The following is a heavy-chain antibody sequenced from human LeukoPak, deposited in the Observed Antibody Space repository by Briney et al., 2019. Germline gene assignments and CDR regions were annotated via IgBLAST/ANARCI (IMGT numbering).Heavy chain of an antibody. V-gene: IGHV3-30*03. Sequence: GGSLRLSCAASGFTFSSYGMHWVRQAPGKGLEWVAVISYDGSNKYYADSVKGRFTISRDNSKNTLYLQMNSLRAEDTAVYYCAREYYYDSSGYYYWGQGTLVTVSS. J-gene: IGHJ4*02. CDR3: AREYYYDSSGYYY. CDR1: GFTFSSYG. D-gene: IGHD3-22*01. CDR2: ISYDGSNK.